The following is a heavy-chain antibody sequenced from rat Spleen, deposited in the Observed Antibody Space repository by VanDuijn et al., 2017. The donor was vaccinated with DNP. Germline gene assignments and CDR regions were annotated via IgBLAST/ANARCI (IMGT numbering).Heavy chain of an antibody. J-gene: IGHJ4*01. CDR2: IIYVGSRT. CDR3: ATQHSANYYDAPYAMDV. D-gene: IGHD1-12*01. CDR1: GFTFSDSF. Sequence: EVQLVESGGGLVQPGRSLKLSCAASGFTFSDSFVAWVRQAPKKGLQWVANIIYVGSRTYYRDSVKGRFTISRDNAKRTLYLQMESLRSEDTANYYCATQHSANYYDAPYAMDVWGQGTSVTVSS. V-gene: IGHV5S10*01.